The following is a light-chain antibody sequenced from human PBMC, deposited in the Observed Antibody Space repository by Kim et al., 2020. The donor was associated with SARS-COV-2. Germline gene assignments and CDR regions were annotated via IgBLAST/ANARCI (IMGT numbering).Light chain of an antibody. CDR3: QQGYST. V-gene: IGKV1-39*01. Sequence: DIQMTQSPSSLSASVGDRVTITCRASQSISTYLNWYQQKPGKAPKLLIYGASNLPSGVPSRFSGSGSGTEFPLAISSLHPEDFGTYYCQQGYSTFGQGTKLEI. CDR1: QSISTY. CDR2: GAS. J-gene: IGKJ2*01.